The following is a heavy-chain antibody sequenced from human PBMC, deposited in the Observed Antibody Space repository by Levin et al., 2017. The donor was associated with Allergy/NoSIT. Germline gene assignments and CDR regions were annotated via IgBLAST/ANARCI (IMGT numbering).Heavy chain of an antibody. V-gene: IGHV3-23*01. J-gene: IGHJ4*02. CDR2: ISGNSRTI. CDR1: GFTFSSYA. D-gene: IGHD4-11*01. Sequence: GGSLRLSCVVSGFTFSSYAMSWIRQTPDKGLEWISIISGNSRTIYYADSVRGRFTISRDNSKNTLYLQMNSLSAQDTALYYCVSSRDGPYIHIAYWGQGTLVTVSS. CDR3: VSSRDGPYIHIAY.